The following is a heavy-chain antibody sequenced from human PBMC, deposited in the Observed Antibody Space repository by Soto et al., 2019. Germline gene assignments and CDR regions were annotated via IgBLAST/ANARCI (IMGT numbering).Heavy chain of an antibody. V-gene: IGHV1-18*04. J-gene: IGHJ4*02. CDR3: AGVRIVGAREIDF. CDR2: ISGYNGDI. D-gene: IGHD1-26*01. CDR1: GYTFNRHG. Sequence: QVHLVQSGGEVKKPGASVTVSCKASGYTFNRHGITWVRQAPGQGLEWRGWISGYNGDINYEQKFQGRVTLSSHTLTITVYLELKGLRFYDKAVYYGAGVRIVGAREIDFWGQGTLVTVSS.